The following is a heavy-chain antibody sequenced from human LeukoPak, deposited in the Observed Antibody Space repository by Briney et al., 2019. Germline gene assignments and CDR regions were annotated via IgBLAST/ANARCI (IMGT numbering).Heavy chain of an antibody. CDR3: ARASGDYDFWSGYPYYMDV. V-gene: IGHV3-23*01. J-gene: IGHJ6*03. CDR1: GFTFSRYG. D-gene: IGHD3-3*01. Sequence: GGSLRLSCAASGFTFSRYGMTWVRQAPGKGLEWVSTISGSGGSTYYADSVKGRFTISRDNSKNSLSLQMNSLRAEDTAVYYCARASGDYDFWSGYPYYMDVWGKGTTVTVSS. CDR2: ISGSGGST.